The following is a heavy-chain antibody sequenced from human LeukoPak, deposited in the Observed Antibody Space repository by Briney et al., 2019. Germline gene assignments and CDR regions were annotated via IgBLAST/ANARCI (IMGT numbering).Heavy chain of an antibody. CDR1: RVTFCSYA. J-gene: IGHJ4*02. CDR2: YIPMFGTP. CDR3: ARGRSIRGGGYFDY. V-gene: IGHV1-69*05. Sequence: SAKVSCKASRVTFCSYAISSVPEAPGQGLEWMGGYIPMFGTPNYAQKFQGRATITTDESTSTAYMELSSLRSEDTAVYYCARGRSIRGGGYFDYWGQETLVTVSS. D-gene: IGHD6-6*01.